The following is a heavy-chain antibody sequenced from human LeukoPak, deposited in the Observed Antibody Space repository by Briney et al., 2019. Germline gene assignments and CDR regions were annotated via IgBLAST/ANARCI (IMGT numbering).Heavy chain of an antibody. CDR2: IYYSGST. V-gene: IGHV4-39*01. Sequence: PSETLSLTCTVSGGSISSSSYYWGWIRQPPGKGLEWIGSIYYSGSTYYNPSLKSRVTISVDTSKNQFSLKLSSVTAADTAVYYCARRFRGNDFWRPTNSRTSYFDYWGQGTLVTVSS. CDR1: GGSISSSSYY. D-gene: IGHD3-3*01. J-gene: IGHJ4*02. CDR3: ARRFRGNDFWRPTNSRTSYFDY.